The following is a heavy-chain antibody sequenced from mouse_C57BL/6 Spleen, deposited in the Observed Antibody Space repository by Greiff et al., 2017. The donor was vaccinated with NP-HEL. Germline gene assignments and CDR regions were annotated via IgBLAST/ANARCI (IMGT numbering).Heavy chain of an antibody. CDR3: ARNWDGVYFDV. J-gene: IGHJ1*03. CDR2: INPSSGYT. CDR1: GYTFTSYW. Sequence: QVQLQQSGAELAKPGASVKLSCKASGYTFTSYWMHWVKQRPGQGLEWIGYINPSSGYTKYNQKFKDKATLTADKSSSTAYMQLSSLTYEDSSVYYCARNWDGVYFDVWGTGTTVTVSS. D-gene: IGHD4-1*01. V-gene: IGHV1-7*01.